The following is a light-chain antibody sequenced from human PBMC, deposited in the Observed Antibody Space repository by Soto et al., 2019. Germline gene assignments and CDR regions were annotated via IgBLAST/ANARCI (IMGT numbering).Light chain of an antibody. CDR2: GAS. CDR1: QSVSSSS. Sequence: EIVLTQSPGTLSLSPGERATLSCRASQSVSSSSLAWYQQKPGQAPRLLIYGASSRATGIPDRFSGSGSGTDFTLTISRLEPEDFAVFYCQQYGSSPYTFGQGTKLVIK. CDR3: QQYGSSPYT. J-gene: IGKJ2*01. V-gene: IGKV3-20*01.